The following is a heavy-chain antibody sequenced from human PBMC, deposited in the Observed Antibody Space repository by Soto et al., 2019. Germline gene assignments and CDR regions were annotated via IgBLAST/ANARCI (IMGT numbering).Heavy chain of an antibody. D-gene: IGHD1-20*01. Sequence: QLQLQESCPGLVKPSETLSLTCTVSDGSISSYYWSWIRQPPGKGLDWVGYGYSNGDTSFNPSFRRRVTRSLYTSRRRFSLRLNSVTAADTAVDSCARRITGDPHFDLWGRGTRGTVYS. J-gene: IGHJ2*01. CDR3: ARRITGDPHFDL. CDR1: DGSISSYY. CDR2: GYSNGDT. V-gene: IGHV4-59*12.